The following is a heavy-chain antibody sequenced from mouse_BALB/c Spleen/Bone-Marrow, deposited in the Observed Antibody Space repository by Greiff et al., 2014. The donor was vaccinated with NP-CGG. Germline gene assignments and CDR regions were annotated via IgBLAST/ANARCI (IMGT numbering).Heavy chain of an antibody. V-gene: IGHV5-9-4*01. CDR3: ARDNGPYGWYFDV. CDR2: ISSGGSYT. CDR1: GFTFSSYA. J-gene: IGHJ1*01. Sequence: EVMLVESGGGLVKPGGSLKLSCAASGFTFSSYAMSWVRQSPEKRLEWVAEISSGGSYTYYSDTVTGRFTISRDNVKNTLYLEMSSLRSEDTAMYHCARDNGPYGWYFDVWGAGTTVTVSS. D-gene: IGHD1-1*01.